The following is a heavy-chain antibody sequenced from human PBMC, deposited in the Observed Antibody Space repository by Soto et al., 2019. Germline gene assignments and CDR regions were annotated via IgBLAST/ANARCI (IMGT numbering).Heavy chain of an antibody. CDR1: GFSLTTSGVG. J-gene: IGHJ4*02. CDR3: VHTVYGYDPCGY. Sequence: SVPTLVNPTQTLTLTCTFSGFSLTTSGVGVGWIRQPPGKALEWLALIFWNDDERYSPSLKSRLTITKDTSKDQVVLTMTNMEAVDTDTSYCVHTVYGYDPCGYWGLGTLVTVS. D-gene: IGHD2-21*01. V-gene: IGHV2-5*01. CDR2: IFWNDDE.